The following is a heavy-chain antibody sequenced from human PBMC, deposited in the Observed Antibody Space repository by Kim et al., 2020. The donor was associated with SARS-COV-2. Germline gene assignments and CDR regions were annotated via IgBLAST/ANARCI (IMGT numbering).Heavy chain of an antibody. J-gene: IGHJ4*02. CDR2: IYYSGST. CDR1: GGSISSSSYY. V-gene: IGHV4-39*01. Sequence: SETLSLTCTVSGGSISSSSYYWGWLRQPPGKGLEWIGSIYYSGSTYYNPSLKSRVTISVDTSKNQFSLKLSSVTAADTAVYYCARLRVSVPFDYWGQGTLVTVSS. D-gene: IGHD3-10*01. CDR3: ARLRVSVPFDY.